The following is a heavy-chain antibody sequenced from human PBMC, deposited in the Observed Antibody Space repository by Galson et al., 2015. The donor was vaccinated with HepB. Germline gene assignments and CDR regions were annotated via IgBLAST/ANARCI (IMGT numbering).Heavy chain of an antibody. V-gene: IGHV4-4*02. CDR1: GVSITGSNW. D-gene: IGHD3-3*01. Sequence: SETLSLTCAVSGVSITGSNWWAWVRQPPGKGLEWIGEVYHSGSANYSPSLKSRVTISVDKSKNQTSLMVRSVTGADTAVYYCARAPFAYYSLVVWGQGTTVTVAS. CDR3: ARAPFAYYSLVV. J-gene: IGHJ6*02. CDR2: VYHSGSA.